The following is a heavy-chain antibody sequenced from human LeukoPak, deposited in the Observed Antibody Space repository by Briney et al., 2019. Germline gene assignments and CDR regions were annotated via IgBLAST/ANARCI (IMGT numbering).Heavy chain of an antibody. CDR3: ARATFMDPPSSSGWSYYYYYGMDV. J-gene: IGHJ6*02. CDR1: GATFSSYA. Sequence: SVKVSCKASGATFSSYAISWVRQAPGQGLEWMGGIIPIFGTANYAQKFQGRVTITADESTSTAYMELSSLRSEYTAVYYCARATFMDPPSSSGWSYYYYYGMDVWGQGTTVTVSS. V-gene: IGHV1-69*13. D-gene: IGHD6-19*01. CDR2: IIPIFGTA.